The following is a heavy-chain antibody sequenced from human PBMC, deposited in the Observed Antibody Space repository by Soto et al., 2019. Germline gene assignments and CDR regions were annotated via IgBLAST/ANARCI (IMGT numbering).Heavy chain of an antibody. J-gene: IGHJ6*02. CDR2: ISGSGGST. CDR3: ARVNQVVVVTAIRYYYYGMDV. CDR1: GFTFSSYA. V-gene: IGHV3-23*01. D-gene: IGHD2-21*02. Sequence: PGGSLRLSCAASGFTFSSYAMSWVRQAPGKGLEWVSAISGSGGSTYYADSVKGRFTISRDNSKNTLYLQMNSLRAEDTAVYYCARVNQVVVVTAIRYYYYGMDVWGQGTTVTVSS.